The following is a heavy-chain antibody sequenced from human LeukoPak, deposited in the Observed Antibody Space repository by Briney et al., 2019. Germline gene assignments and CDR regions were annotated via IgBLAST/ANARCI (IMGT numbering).Heavy chain of an antibody. CDR3: AEISSSWYYFDY. Sequence: SETLSLTCTVSGGSISSYYWSWIRQPPGKGLEWIGYIYYSGSTNYNPSLKSRVTISVDTSKNQFSLKLSSVTAADTAVYYCAEISSSWYYFDYWGQGTLVTVSS. D-gene: IGHD6-13*01. CDR1: GGSISSYY. J-gene: IGHJ4*02. V-gene: IGHV4-59*08. CDR2: IYYSGST.